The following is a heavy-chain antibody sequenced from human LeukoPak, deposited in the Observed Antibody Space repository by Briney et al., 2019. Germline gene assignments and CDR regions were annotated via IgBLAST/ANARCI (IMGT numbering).Heavy chain of an antibody. V-gene: IGHV4-59*01. CDR3: AGTTEGGYTYDYFYYYYMDV. CDR2: IHDSGST. J-gene: IGHJ6*03. CDR1: GGSISGYY. Sequence: SETLSLTCNLSGGSISGYYWSWIRQTPGKGLEWVGYIHDSGSTNYNPSLKSRVTISVDTSKNQFSLKLSSVTAADTAVYYCAGTTEGGYTYDYFYYYYMDVWGKGTTVTISS. D-gene: IGHD5-18*01.